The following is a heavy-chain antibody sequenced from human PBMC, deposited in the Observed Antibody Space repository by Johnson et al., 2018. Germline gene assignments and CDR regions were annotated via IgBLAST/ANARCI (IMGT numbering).Heavy chain of an antibody. D-gene: IGHD1-26*01. CDR2: ISYDGSNK. Sequence: QVQLVQSGGGVVQXGRSLRLSCAASGFTFSAYGMHWVRQAPGKGLEWVAVISYDGSNKYYADSVKGRFPISRDNSKNTLYLQMNSLRAEDTALYYCAKDSYSGSYCRYFQHWGQGTLVTVSS. CDR1: GFTFSAYG. J-gene: IGHJ1*01. V-gene: IGHV3-30*18. CDR3: AKDSYSGSYCRYFQH.